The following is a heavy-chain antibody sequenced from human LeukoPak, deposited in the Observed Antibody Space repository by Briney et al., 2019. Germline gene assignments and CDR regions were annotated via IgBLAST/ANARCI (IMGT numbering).Heavy chain of an antibody. Sequence: SETLSLTCTVSGGSISSYYWSWIRQPPGKGLEWIGYIYYSGSTNYNPSLKSRVTISVDTSKNQFSLKLSSVTAADTAVYYCAREPRAGSYSSSWYNRGYFDYWGQGTLVTVSS. CDR1: GGSISSYY. D-gene: IGHD6-13*01. J-gene: IGHJ4*02. CDR3: AREPRAGSYSSSWYNRGYFDY. V-gene: IGHV4-59*01. CDR2: IYYSGST.